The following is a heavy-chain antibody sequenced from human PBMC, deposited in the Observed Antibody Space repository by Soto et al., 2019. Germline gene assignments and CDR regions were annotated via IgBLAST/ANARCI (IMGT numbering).Heavy chain of an antibody. CDR3: GAGLYFSDY. V-gene: IGHV3-30*03. J-gene: IGHJ4*02. CDR1: GFSFRNYG. CDR2: ISSDGNNK. D-gene: IGHD3-16*01. Sequence: QVQLVESGGGVVQPGRSLGLSCEASGFSFRNYGMHWVRQAPGKGLEWVALISSDGNNKYYVDSVKGRFTISRDNSKNTLYLQINSLRTEDTAVYYCGAGLYFSDYWGQGALVTVSS.